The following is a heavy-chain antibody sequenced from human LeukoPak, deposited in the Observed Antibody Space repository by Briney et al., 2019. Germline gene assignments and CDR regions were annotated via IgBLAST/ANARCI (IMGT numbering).Heavy chain of an antibody. D-gene: IGHD2-2*01. V-gene: IGHV1-69*13. CDR3: ARFDCSSTSCDGDWFDP. Sequence: SVKVSCKASGGTFSSYTISWVRQAPGQGLEWMGGIIPIFGTANYAQKFQGRVTITADESTSTAYMELSSLRSEDTAVYYCARFDCSSTSCDGDWFDPWGQGTLVTVSS. J-gene: IGHJ5*02. CDR1: GGTFSSYT. CDR2: IIPIFGTA.